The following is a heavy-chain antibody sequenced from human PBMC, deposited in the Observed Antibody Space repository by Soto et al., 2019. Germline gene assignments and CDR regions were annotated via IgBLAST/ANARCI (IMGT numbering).Heavy chain of an antibody. CDR1: GGTFSSYA. CDR2: IIPIFGTA. CDR3: ARAIGVSSIAARLGLGNYYYYGMDV. Sequence: GASVKVSCKASGGTFSSYAISWVRQAPGQGLEGMGGIIPIFGTANYAQKFQGRVTITADESTSTAYMELSSLRSEDTAVYYCARAIGVSSIAARLGLGNYYYYGMDVWGQGTTVTVSS. J-gene: IGHJ6*02. D-gene: IGHD6-6*01. V-gene: IGHV1-69*13.